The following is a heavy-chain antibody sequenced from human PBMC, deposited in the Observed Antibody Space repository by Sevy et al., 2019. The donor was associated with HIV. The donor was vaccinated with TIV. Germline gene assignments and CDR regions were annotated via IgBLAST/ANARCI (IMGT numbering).Heavy chain of an antibody. Sequence: GGSLRLSCAASGFTFSSYSMNWVRQAPGKGLEWVSSISSSSSYIYYADSVKGRLTISRDNAKNSLYLQMNSLRAEDTAVYYCARDDLVQEYYYDSSGYRDAFDIWGQGTMVTVSS. D-gene: IGHD3-22*01. V-gene: IGHV3-21*01. CDR3: ARDDLVQEYYYDSSGYRDAFDI. J-gene: IGHJ3*02. CDR1: GFTFSSYS. CDR2: ISSSSSYI.